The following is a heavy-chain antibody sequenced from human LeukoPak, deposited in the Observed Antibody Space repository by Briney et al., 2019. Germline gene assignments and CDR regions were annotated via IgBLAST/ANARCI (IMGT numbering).Heavy chain of an antibody. CDR1: GFTFSSYA. J-gene: IGHJ4*02. V-gene: IGHV3-23*01. Sequence: GGSLRLSCAASGFTFSSYAMSWVRQAPGKGLEWVSAISNSGGSTYYADSVKGRFTISRDNSKNTLYLQMNSLRAEDTAVYYCARRISQVGAPCGFDYWGQGTLVTVSS. CDR2: ISNSGGST. D-gene: IGHD1-26*01. CDR3: ARRISQVGAPCGFDY.